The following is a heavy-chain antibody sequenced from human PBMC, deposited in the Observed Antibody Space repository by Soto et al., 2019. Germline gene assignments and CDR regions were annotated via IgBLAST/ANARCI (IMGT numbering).Heavy chain of an antibody. J-gene: IGHJ6*02. CDR1: GFTFSSYD. CDR2: IGTAGDT. Sequence: EVQLVESGGGLVQPGGSLRLSCAASGFTFSSYDMHWVRQATGKGLEWVSAIGTAGDTYYPGSVKGRFTISRENAKNSLYLQMNSLRAGDTAVYYCARGPTRDDYGMDVWGQGTTVTVSS. V-gene: IGHV3-13*01. D-gene: IGHD3-16*01. CDR3: ARGPTRDDYGMDV.